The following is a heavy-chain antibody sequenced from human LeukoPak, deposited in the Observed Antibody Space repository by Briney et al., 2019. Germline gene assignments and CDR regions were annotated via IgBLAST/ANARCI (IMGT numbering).Heavy chain of an antibody. CDR3: ARTLNYYYGMDV. J-gene: IGHJ6*04. CDR1: GYTFTSYA. Sequence: ASVKLSCKASGYTFTSYAMHWVRQAPGQRLEWMGWINAGNGNTKYSQKLQGRVTITRDTSESTAYMELSSLRSEDTAVYYCARTLNYYYGMDVWGKGTTVTVSS. CDR2: INAGNGNT. V-gene: IGHV1-3*01.